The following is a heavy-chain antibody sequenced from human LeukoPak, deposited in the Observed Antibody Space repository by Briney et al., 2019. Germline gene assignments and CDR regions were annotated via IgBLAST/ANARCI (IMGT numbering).Heavy chain of an antibody. CDR1: GFTFSSYS. Sequence: GSLILSCSASGFTFSSYSMNWVRQAPGKGLEWVSYISSSSSSIYYADSVKGRFTISRDNAKNSLYLQMHSLRAEDTAVYYCARVSYDILTALGAFDIWGQGTMVTVSS. CDR2: ISSSSSSI. CDR3: ARVSYDILTALGAFDI. J-gene: IGHJ3*02. V-gene: IGHV3-48*04. D-gene: IGHD3-9*01.